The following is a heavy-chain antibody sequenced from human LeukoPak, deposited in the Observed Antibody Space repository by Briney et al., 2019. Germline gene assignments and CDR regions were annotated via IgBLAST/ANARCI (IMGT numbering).Heavy chain of an antibody. Sequence: PGGSLRLACAASGFTVSSNYMSWVRQAPGKGLEWVSVIYSGGSTYYADSVKGRFTISRDNAKNTLYLQMNSLRAEDTAVYYCARGGAAAAGHDYWGQGTLVTVSS. V-gene: IGHV3-66*01. CDR2: IYSGGST. J-gene: IGHJ4*02. CDR3: ARGGAAAAGHDY. CDR1: GFTVSSNY. D-gene: IGHD6-13*01.